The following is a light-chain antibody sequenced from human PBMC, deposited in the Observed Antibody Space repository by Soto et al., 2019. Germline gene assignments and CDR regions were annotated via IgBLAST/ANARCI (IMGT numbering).Light chain of an antibody. V-gene: IGKV1-5*01. CDR2: DAS. CDR1: QSFSSW. Sequence: IKMTQSPSTLSASVGDRSTITCRASQSFSSWLAWYQQKPGKAPKLLIYDASSLDSGVPSRFSGSGSGTEFTLTINSLQPDAFGTYYCQQYNTSRETFGQGTKVDIK. J-gene: IGKJ1*01. CDR3: QQYNTSRET.